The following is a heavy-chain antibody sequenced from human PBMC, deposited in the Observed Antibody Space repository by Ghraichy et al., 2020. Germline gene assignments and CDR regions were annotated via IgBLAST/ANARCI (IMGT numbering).Heavy chain of an antibody. V-gene: IGHV4-4*09. CDR2: IYTSGST. CDR3: ARHVTYYYDSSGYYYPTADAFDI. Sequence: GSLSLTCTVSGGSISSYYWSWIRQPPGKGLEWIGYIYTSGSTNYNPSLKSRVTISVDTSKNQFSLKLSSVTAADTAVYYCARHVTYYYDSSGYYYPTADAFDIWGQGTMVTVSS. J-gene: IGHJ3*02. D-gene: IGHD3-22*01. CDR1: GGSISSYY.